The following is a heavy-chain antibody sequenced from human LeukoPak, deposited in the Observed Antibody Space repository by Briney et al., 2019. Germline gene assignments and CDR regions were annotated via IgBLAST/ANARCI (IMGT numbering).Heavy chain of an antibody. V-gene: IGHV4-59*01. D-gene: IGHD1-26*01. J-gene: IGHJ5*02. CDR1: GGSISSYY. CDR2: IYYSGST. Sequence: PSETLSLTCTVSGGSISSYYWSWIRQPPGKGLEWIGYIYYSGSTNYNPSLKSRVTISVDTSKNQFSLKLSSVTAADTAVCYCARVASGSYYPWFDPWGQGTLVTVSS. CDR3: ARVASGSYYPWFDP.